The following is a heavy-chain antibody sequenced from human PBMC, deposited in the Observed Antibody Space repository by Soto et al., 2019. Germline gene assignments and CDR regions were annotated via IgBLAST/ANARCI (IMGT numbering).Heavy chain of an antibody. V-gene: IGHV4-59*01. CDR3: ARVRTTVEGYYYYGMDV. CDR1: GGSISSYY. Sequence: SETLSLTCTVSGGSISSYYWSWIRQPPGKGLEWIGYIYYSGSTNYNPSLESRVTISVDTSKNQFSLKLSSVTAADTAVYYCARVRTTVEGYYYYGMDVWGQGTTVTVSS. CDR2: IYYSGST. J-gene: IGHJ6*02. D-gene: IGHD4-17*01.